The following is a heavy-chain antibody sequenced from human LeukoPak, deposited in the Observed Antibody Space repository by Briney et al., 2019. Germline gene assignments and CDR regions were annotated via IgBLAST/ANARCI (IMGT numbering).Heavy chain of an antibody. CDR3: ARQPYYDILTGYTGGWFDP. CDR1: GFPFSSYG. D-gene: IGHD3-9*01. J-gene: IGHJ5*02. Sequence: GGSLRLSCAASGFPFSSYGMNWVRQAPGKGLEWVSYISSSSSAIYYADSVKGRFTVSRDDAKNSLYLQMNSLRAEDTAVYYCARQPYYDILTGYTGGWFDPWGQGTLVTVSS. CDR2: ISSSSSAI. V-gene: IGHV3-48*01.